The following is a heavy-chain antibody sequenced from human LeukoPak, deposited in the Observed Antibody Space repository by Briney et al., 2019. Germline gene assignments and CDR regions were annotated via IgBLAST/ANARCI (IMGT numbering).Heavy chain of an antibody. Sequence: ASVKVSCKASGYTFTSYDINWVRQATGQGLEWMGWMNPNSGNTGYAQKFQGRVTITRNTSISTACMELSSLRSEDTAVYYCARGLGTYGDSDIHGSYYYYYYMDVWGKGTTVTVSS. CDR1: GYTFTSYD. CDR3: ARGLGTYGDSDIHGSYYYYYYMDV. V-gene: IGHV1-8*03. CDR2: MNPNSGNT. D-gene: IGHD4-17*01. J-gene: IGHJ6*03.